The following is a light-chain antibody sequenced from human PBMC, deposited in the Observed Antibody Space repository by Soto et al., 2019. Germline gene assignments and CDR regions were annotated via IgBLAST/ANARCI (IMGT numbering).Light chain of an antibody. J-gene: IGKJ1*01. CDR3: QQYNNWPPWT. Sequence: EIVVTQSPATLSVSPGERATLSCRASQSVSSNLAWYQQKPGQAPRLLIYGASTRATGIPARFSGSGSGKDFTLTISSLQSEDFAVYYCQQYNNWPPWTFGQGTKVEIK. CDR2: GAS. V-gene: IGKV3-15*01. CDR1: QSVSSN.